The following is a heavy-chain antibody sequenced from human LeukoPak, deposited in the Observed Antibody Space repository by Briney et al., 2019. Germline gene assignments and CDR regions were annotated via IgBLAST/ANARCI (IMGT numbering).Heavy chain of an antibody. CDR1: GGSISSSSYY. Sequence: SETLSLTCTVSGGSISSSSYYWGWIRQPPGKGLEWIGSIYYSGSTYYHPSLKSRVTISVDTSKNQFSLKLSSVTAADTAVYYCARLERRGDYGLDYWGQGTLVTVSS. CDR2: IYYSGST. D-gene: IGHD4-17*01. CDR3: ARLERRGDYGLDY. J-gene: IGHJ4*02. V-gene: IGHV4-39*01.